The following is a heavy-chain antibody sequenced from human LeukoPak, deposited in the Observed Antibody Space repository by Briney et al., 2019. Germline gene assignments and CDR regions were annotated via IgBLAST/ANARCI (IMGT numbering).Heavy chain of an antibody. J-gene: IGHJ3*02. CDR3: ARDPPGGTDMDDAFDM. CDR1: GFTFSSYG. Sequence: GGSLRLSCAASGFTFSSYGMHWVRQAPGKGLEWVAFIRYDGSNKYYADSVKGRFTISRDNSKNTLYLQMNSLRVEDTAVYYCARDPPGGTDMDDAFDMWGQGTMVSVSS. D-gene: IGHD5-18*01. CDR2: IRYDGSNK. V-gene: IGHV3-30*02.